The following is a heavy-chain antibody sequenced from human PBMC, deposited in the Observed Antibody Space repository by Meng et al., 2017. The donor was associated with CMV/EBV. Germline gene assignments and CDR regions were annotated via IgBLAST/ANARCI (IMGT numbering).Heavy chain of an antibody. J-gene: IGHJ6*02. Sequence: GGSLRLSCAASGFTFSSYAMSWVRQAPGKGLEWVSVIYSGGSSTYYADSVKGRFTISRDISKNTLYLQMNSLRAEDTDVYYCAKVMGIVGATTTYYYYGKDVWGQGTTVTVSS. CDR1: GFTFSSYA. CDR3: AKVMGIVGATTTYYYYGKDV. CDR2: IYSGGSST. V-gene: IGHV3-23*03. D-gene: IGHD1-26*01.